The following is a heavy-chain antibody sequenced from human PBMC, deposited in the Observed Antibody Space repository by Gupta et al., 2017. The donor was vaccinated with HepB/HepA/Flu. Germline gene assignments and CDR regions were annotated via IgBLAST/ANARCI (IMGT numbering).Heavy chain of an antibody. J-gene: IGHJ4*02. CDR3: ARDQAGIAAAGPYFDY. CDR1: GFTFSSYG. Sequence: QVQLVESGGGVVQPGRSLRLSCAASGFTFSSYGMHWVRQAPGKGLEWVAVIWYDGSNKYYADSVKGRFTISRDNSKNTLYLQMNSLRAEDTAVYYCARDQAGIAAAGPYFDYWGQGTLVTVSS. V-gene: IGHV3-33*01. CDR2: IWYDGSNK. D-gene: IGHD6-13*01.